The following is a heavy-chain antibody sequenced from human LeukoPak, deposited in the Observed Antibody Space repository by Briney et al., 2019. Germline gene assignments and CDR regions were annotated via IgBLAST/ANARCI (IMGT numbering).Heavy chain of an antibody. V-gene: IGHV3-23*01. Sequence: GGSLRLSCAASGFTFSSYAMSWVRQAPGKALEWVSTFSGSGGNTYYADSVKGRFTISRDNSKNTLYLQMNSLRAEDTAVYYCARDRTYYYDSSGYYPWGQGTLVTVSS. D-gene: IGHD3-22*01. J-gene: IGHJ5*02. CDR1: GFTFSSYA. CDR2: FSGSGGNT. CDR3: ARDRTYYYDSSGYYP.